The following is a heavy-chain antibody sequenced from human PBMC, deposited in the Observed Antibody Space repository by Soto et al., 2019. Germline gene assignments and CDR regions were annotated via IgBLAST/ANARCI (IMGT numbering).Heavy chain of an antibody. D-gene: IGHD3-3*01. Sequence: QVQLQESGPGLVKPSETLSLTCTVSGGSISSFYWSWIRQPPGKGLEWIGYIYYSGSTNYNPSLKRRVTISLDTSKNQFSLKLSSVTAADPAVYYCARGVAAFDYWGQGTRVTVSS. CDR2: IYYSGST. CDR1: GGSISSFY. CDR3: ARGVAAFDY. V-gene: IGHV4-59*08. J-gene: IGHJ4*02.